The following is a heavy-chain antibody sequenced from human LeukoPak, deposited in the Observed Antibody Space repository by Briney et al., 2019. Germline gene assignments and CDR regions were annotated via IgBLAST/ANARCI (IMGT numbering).Heavy chain of an antibody. CDR2: TYYRSKLFN. CDR3: VRDGELGISVFDV. CDR1: GDTVSSKGAA. V-gene: IGHV6-1*01. D-gene: IGHD7-27*01. Sequence: SQTLSLTCAISGDTVSSKGAAWNWVRQSPSRGLEWLGRTYYRSKLFNDYAVSLKSRITVNPDTSKNPFSLQLNSVTPEDTAVYYCVRDGELGISVFDVWGQGTMVTVSS. J-gene: IGHJ3*01.